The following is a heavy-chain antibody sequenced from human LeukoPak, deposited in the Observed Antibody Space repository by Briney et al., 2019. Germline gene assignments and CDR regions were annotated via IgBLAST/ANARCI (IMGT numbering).Heavy chain of an antibody. V-gene: IGHV4-59*02. CDR1: GGSVSSYY. Sequence: SETLSLTCTVSGGSVSSYYWGWIRQPPGKGLEWIGYLYDSGSTNYNPSLKSRVTISADTSKNHFSLKLSSVTAADTAVYYCARGHYSSSLPLVYYYYMDVWGKGTTVTVSS. CDR2: LYDSGST. CDR3: ARGHYSSSLPLVYYYYMDV. J-gene: IGHJ6*03. D-gene: IGHD6-6*01.